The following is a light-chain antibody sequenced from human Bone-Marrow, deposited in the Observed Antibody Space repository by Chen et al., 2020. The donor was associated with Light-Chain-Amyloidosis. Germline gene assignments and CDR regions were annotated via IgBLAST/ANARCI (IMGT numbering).Light chain of an antibody. CDR3: QVWDRSSDRPV. J-gene: IGLJ3*02. Sequence: SYVLTQPSSVSVAPGQTATIACGGNNIGSTSVHWYQQTPGQAPLLVVYDDSDRPSGIPERLSGANAGNTAPLTVSGVEAGDEADYDCQVWDRSSDRPVFGGGTKLPVL. V-gene: IGLV3-21*02. CDR2: DDS. CDR1: NIGSTS.